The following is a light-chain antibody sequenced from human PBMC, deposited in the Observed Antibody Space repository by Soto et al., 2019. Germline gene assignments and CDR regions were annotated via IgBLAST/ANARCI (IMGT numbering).Light chain of an antibody. CDR2: LAS. CDR1: QAVNTR. J-gene: IGKJ1*01. Sequence: EIVLTQSPATLSWFPGDKVILSGRASQAVNTRLAWYQHKPGQAPRLLIYLASNRAAGVPARFSGSGSGTDFTLTISDVEPEDFAVYYCHQRQSWPRTFGQGTNVDIK. CDR3: HQRQSWPRT. V-gene: IGKV3-11*01.